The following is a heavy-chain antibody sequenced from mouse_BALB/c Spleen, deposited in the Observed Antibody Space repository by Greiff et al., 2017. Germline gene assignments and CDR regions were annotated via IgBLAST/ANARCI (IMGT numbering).Heavy chain of an antibody. J-gene: IGHJ3*01. CDR2: ISDGGSYT. Sequence: EVKLMESGGGLVKPGGSLKISCAASGFTFSDYYMYWVRQTPEKRLEWVATISDGGSYTYYPDSVKGRFTISRDNAKNNLYLQMSSLKSEDTAMYYCARAPITAVGGLAYWGEGTLVTVSA. D-gene: IGHD1-1*01. CDR1: GFTFSDYY. CDR3: ARAPITAVGGLAY. V-gene: IGHV5-4*02.